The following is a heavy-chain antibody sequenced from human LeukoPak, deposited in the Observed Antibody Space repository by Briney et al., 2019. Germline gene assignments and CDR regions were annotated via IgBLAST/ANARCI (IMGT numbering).Heavy chain of an antibody. D-gene: IGHD3-22*01. Sequence: SGRSLRLSCAASGFTFSSYGMHWVRQAPGKGLEWVAVMSYDGSNKYYADSVKGRFTISRDNSKNTLYLQMNSLRAEDTAVYYCARGTYYYDGSGYFPGYWGQGTLVTVSS. V-gene: IGHV3-30*03. CDR1: GFTFSSYG. CDR2: MSYDGSNK. CDR3: ARGTYYYDGSGYFPGY. J-gene: IGHJ4*02.